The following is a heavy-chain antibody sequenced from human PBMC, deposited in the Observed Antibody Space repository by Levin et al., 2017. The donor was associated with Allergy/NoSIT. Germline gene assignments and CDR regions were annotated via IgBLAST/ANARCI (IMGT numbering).Heavy chain of an antibody. CDR1: GFTFSSYG. V-gene: IGHV3-30*18. CDR2: ISYDGSNK. D-gene: IGHD3-10*01. Sequence: PGGSLRLSCAASGFTFSSYGMHWVRQAPGKGLEWVAVISYDGSNKYYADSVKGRFTISRDNSKNTLYLQMNSLRAEDTAVYYCAKDRAGYYGSGSYSSWGQGTLVTVSS. CDR3: AKDRAGYYGSGSYSS. J-gene: IGHJ5*02.